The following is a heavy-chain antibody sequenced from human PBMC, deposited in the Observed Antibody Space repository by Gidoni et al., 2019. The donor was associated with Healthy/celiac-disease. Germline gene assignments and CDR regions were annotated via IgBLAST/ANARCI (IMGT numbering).Heavy chain of an antibody. CDR3: AAAVPPSAAANAFDI. CDR1: GFTFTSSG. J-gene: IGHJ3*02. CDR2: IVVGSGNT. D-gene: IGHD2-2*01. Sequence: QMQLVQSGPEVKKPGPSVKVSCKASGFTFTSSGMQWVRQARGQRLEWIGWIVVGSGNTNYAQKFQERVTITRDMSTSTAYMELSSLRSEDTAVYYCAAAVPPSAAANAFDIWGQGTMVTVSS. V-gene: IGHV1-58*02.